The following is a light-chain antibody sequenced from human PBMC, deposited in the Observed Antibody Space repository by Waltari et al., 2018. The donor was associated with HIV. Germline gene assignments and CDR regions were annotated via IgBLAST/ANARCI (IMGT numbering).Light chain of an antibody. CDR2: EVI. Sequence: QSALTQPPSASGSPGQSVTISCTGTNSDVGGYNYVSWYQQRPGKAPKLMIFEVIKRPSGVRDRFSGSKSGNTASLTVSGLQADDEADYYCGSFVGSNSHYVFGTGTKVTVL. CDR3: GSFVGSNSHYV. J-gene: IGLJ1*01. V-gene: IGLV2-8*01. CDR1: NSDVGGYNY.